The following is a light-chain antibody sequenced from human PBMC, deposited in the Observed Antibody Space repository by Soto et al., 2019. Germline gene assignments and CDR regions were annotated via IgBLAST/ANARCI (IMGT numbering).Light chain of an antibody. CDR3: QSYASSLSGVV. V-gene: IGLV1-40*01. Sequence: QSVLTQPPSVSGAPGQRVPISCTGSSSNIGAGYDVPGYQQLPGTAPKLLIYGNSNRPSGVPDRFSGSKSGTSASLAITGLQAEDEADYYCQSYASSLSGVVFGGGTQLTVL. CDR1: SSNIGAGYD. J-gene: IGLJ2*01. CDR2: GNS.